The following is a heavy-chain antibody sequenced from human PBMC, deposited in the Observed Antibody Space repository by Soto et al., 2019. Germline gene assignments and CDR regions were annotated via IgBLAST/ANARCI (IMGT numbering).Heavy chain of an antibody. D-gene: IGHD6-19*01. J-gene: IGHJ4*02. Sequence: VHLVQSGAEVKKPGASVNVSCQASGSITNHHMHWVRQAPGQGLEWKGIFNPSGLSTTYAQKFQGRVTITRDTSTSTVYMELSSLTSEDTAVYFCAKVTHRGPIAVAGPLGSWGQGTLVIVSS. CDR1: GSITNHH. CDR2: FNPSGLST. CDR3: AKVTHRGPIAVAGPLGS. V-gene: IGHV1-46*01.